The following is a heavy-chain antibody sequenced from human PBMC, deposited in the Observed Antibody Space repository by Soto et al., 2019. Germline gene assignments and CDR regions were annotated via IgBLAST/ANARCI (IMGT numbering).Heavy chain of an antibody. CDR2: ISAYNGNT. CDR1: GYTFTSYG. D-gene: IGHD3-9*01. Sequence: GASVKVSCKASGYTFTSYGISWVRQAPGQGLEWMGWISAYNGNTNYAQKLQGRVTMTTDTSTSTAYMELRSLRSDDTAVYYCARDKKSGLRYFDWLLFEVGYFDYWGQGTLVTVSS. J-gene: IGHJ4*02. V-gene: IGHV1-18*01. CDR3: ARDKKSGLRYFDWLLFEVGYFDY.